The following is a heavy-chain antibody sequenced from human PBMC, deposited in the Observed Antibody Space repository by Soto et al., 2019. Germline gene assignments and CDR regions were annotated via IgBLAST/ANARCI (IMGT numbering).Heavy chain of an antibody. CDR1: GFTFSIYW. CDR2: IDSDGSRT. J-gene: IGHJ4*02. D-gene: IGHD2-21*02. V-gene: IGHV3-74*01. Sequence: EVQLVESGGGLVQPGGSLRLSCAASGFTFSIYWMQWVRQAPGKGLVWVSRIDSDGSRTSHADSVKGRFTISRDNAKNTLYLQMNSLRAEDTAVYYCGREISVTGIGNDYWGQGTLVSVSS. CDR3: GREISVTGIGNDY.